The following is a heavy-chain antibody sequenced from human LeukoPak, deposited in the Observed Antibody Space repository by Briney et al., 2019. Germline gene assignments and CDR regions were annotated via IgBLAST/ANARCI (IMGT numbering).Heavy chain of an antibody. J-gene: IGHJ4*02. V-gene: IGHV1-18*01. D-gene: IGHD2-15*01. Sequence: ASVKVSCKASGYTFTSYGISWVRQAPGQGLEWMGWISAYNGNTNYAQKLQGRVTMTTDTSTSTAYMELRSLRSDDTAVYYCARDCSGGSCYSRSFDYWGQGTLVTVSS. CDR1: GYTFTSYG. CDR2: ISAYNGNT. CDR3: ARDCSGGSCYSRSFDY.